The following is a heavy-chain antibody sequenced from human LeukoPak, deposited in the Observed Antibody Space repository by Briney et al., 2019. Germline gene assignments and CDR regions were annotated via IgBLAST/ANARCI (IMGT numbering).Heavy chain of an antibody. Sequence: QTGGSLRLSCAASGFTFSNYAMYWVRQAPGKGLEYVSAISSNGGSTYYANSVKGRFTISRDNSKNTLYLQTGSLRAEDMAVYYCARYRCSSTSCFVDYWGQGTLVTVSS. CDR3: ARYRCSSTSCFVDY. CDR1: GFTFSNYA. D-gene: IGHD2-2*01. J-gene: IGHJ4*02. CDR2: ISSNGGST. V-gene: IGHV3-64*01.